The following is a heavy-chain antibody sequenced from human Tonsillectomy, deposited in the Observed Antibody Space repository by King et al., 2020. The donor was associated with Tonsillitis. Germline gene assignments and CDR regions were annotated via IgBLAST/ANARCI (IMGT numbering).Heavy chain of an antibody. D-gene: IGHD2-15*01. Sequence: VQLVESGGGLVQPGGSLRLSCAASGFTFSNYWMSWVRQAPGKGLEWVANIKQDGSGKYYVDSVKGRFTNSRDNAKNSLYLQMNSLRAEDTAVYYCSRAGGRYSSLGYWGQGTLVTVSS. CDR1: GFTFSNYW. CDR3: SRAGGRYSSLGY. V-gene: IGHV3-7*03. CDR2: IKQDGSGK. J-gene: IGHJ4*02.